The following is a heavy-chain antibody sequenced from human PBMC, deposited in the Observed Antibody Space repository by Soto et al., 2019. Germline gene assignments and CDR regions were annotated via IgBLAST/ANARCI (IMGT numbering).Heavy chain of an antibody. V-gene: IGHV1-8*02. CDR3: ARGYRWYYFDY. Sequence: ASVKVSCKASGYTFTSYYMHWVRQAPGQGLEWMGWMNPNSGSTGYAQKFQGRVTMTRNTSISTAYMELSSLRSEDTAVYYCARGYRWYYFDYWGQGTLVTVSS. J-gene: IGHJ4*02. CDR2: MNPNSGST. D-gene: IGHD6-13*01. CDR1: GYTFTSYY.